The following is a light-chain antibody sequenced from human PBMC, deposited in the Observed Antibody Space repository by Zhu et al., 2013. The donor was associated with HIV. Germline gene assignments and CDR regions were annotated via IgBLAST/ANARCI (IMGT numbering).Light chain of an antibody. CDR1: RRLSSRN. Sequence: EIVLTQSPDILSLSPGERAIFSCRASRRLSSRNVAWYQQIPGQAPRLLISGTSNRATGIPDRFSGSGSGTDFTLTISRLHPDDFATYYCQQYNGLSYSFGQGT. V-gene: IGKV3-20*01. J-gene: IGKJ2*01. CDR2: GTS. CDR3: QQYNGLSYS.